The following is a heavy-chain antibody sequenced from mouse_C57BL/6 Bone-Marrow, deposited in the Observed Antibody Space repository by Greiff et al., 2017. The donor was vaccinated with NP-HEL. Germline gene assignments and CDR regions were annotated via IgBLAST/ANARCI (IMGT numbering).Heavy chain of an antibody. CDR3: ARGRRFAY. J-gene: IGHJ3*01. V-gene: IGHV1-59*01. CDR2: IDPSDSYT. CDR1: GYTFTSYW. Sequence: QVQLQQPGAELVRPGTSVKLSCKASGYTFTSYWMHWVKQRPGQGLEWIGVIDPSDSYTNYNQKFKGKATFTVDTSSSTAYRQLSSLTSEDSAVYYCARGRRFAYWGQGTLVTVSA. D-gene: IGHD3-3*01.